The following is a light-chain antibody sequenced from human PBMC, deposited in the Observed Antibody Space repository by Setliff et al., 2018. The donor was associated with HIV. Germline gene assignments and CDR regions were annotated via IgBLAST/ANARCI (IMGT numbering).Light chain of an antibody. CDR3: SSFTTTNTPSV. J-gene: IGLJ1*01. CDR1: SSDIGTYNY. V-gene: IGLV2-14*03. Sequence: QSALTQPASVSGSPGQSIAISCTGASSDIGTYNYVSWYQQHPGKAPKLIIYDIVNRPSGVSDRFSGSKSGNTASLTISGLQTEDEADYYCSSFTTTNTPSVFGTGTKVTV. CDR2: DIV.